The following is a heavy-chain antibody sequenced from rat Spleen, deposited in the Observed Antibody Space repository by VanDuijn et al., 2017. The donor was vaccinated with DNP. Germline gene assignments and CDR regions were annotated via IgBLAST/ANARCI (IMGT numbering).Heavy chain of an antibody. CDR1: GFTFRNYW. V-gene: IGHV2-41*01. J-gene: IGHJ4*01. D-gene: IGHD4-3*01. CDR3: ARDLIIRDTTSAMDA. Sequence: VQPGRSLKLSCVASGFTFRNYWMYWIRQAPGKGLEWMGVIWKNGATRYNSALKSRLSFSKATSKSQVFLKLNSLQTEDTATYYCARDLIIRDTTSAMDAWGQGTSVTVSS. CDR2: IWKNGAT.